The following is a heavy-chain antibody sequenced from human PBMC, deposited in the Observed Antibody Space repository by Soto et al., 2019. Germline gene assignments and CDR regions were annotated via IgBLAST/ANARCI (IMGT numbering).Heavy chain of an antibody. J-gene: IGHJ4*02. Sequence: PVGSLRLSCAASGFTFSSYGMHWVRQAPGKGLEWVAVISYDGSNKYYADSVKGRFTISRDNSKNTLYLQMNSLRAEDTAVYYCAKDLEDRGYPNGLDYWGQGTLVTVSS. V-gene: IGHV3-30*18. CDR3: AKDLEDRGYPNGLDY. CDR1: GFTFSSYG. D-gene: IGHD5-18*01. CDR2: ISYDGSNK.